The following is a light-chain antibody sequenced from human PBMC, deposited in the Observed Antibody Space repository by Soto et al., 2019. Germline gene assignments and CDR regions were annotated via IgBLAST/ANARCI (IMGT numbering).Light chain of an antibody. CDR2: AAS. V-gene: IGKV3-11*01. Sequence: EIVLTQSPATLSLSPGERATLSCRASRSVGNNLAWYQKKPGQAPGLLIYAASTRATGIPARISGSGSGTDFTLTISSLEPEDFTVYYCQQHADWPLTFGGGTKVDIK. CDR1: RSVGNN. J-gene: IGKJ4*01. CDR3: QQHADWPLT.